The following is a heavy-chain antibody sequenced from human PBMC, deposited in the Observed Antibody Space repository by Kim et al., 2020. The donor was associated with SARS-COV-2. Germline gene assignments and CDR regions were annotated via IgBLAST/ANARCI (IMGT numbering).Heavy chain of an antibody. D-gene: IGHD3-10*01. CDR3: TSDTFGADDS. Sequence: SSTSYADSVRGRVIISRDNAKNTLFLQMNSLTAEDTAVYYCTSDTFGADDSWGQGTLVTVSS. V-gene: IGHV3-74*01. J-gene: IGHJ4*02. CDR2: SST.